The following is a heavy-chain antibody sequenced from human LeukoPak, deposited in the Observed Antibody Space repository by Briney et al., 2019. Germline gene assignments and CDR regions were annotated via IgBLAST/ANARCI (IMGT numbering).Heavy chain of an antibody. V-gene: IGHV1-8*01. Sequence: ASVKVSCKASRYTFTSYDINWVRQATGQGLEWMGWMNPNSGNTGYAQKFQGRVTITADESASTAYMELSSLRSEDMAVYYCARARYETRIWPKSRYDYYHYMDVWGKGTTVTVSS. J-gene: IGHJ6*03. CDR2: MNPNSGNT. D-gene: IGHD3-3*01. CDR1: RYTFTSYD. CDR3: ARARYETRIWPKSRYDYYHYMDV.